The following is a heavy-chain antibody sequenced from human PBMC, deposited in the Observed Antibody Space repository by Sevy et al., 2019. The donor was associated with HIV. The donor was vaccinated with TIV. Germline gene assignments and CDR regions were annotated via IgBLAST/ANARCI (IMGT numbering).Heavy chain of an antibody. Sequence: GGSLRLSCVVSGFTFSNYEINWVRQAPGKGLEWLSYISSSGSSIYYADSVKGRFTISRDNAKNSLYLQMSSLRAEDTAVYYCARGRYSYGMRAFDFWGQGTMVTVSS. CDR1: GFTFSNYE. V-gene: IGHV3-48*03. CDR3: ARGRYSYGMRAFDF. J-gene: IGHJ3*01. CDR2: ISSSGSSI. D-gene: IGHD5-18*01.